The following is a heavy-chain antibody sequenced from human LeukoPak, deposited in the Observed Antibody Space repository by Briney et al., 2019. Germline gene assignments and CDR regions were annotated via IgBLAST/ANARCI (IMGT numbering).Heavy chain of an antibody. CDR1: GFTFSSYN. CDR3: ARDLYGWNWNLGY. Sequence: PGGSLRLSCAGSGFTFSSYNMNWVRQAPGKGLEWVSYIVSSGSTIYYADSVKGRFTISRDNAKNSLYLQMNSLRAEDTAVYCCARDLYGWNWNLGYWGQGTLVTVSS. CDR2: IVSSGSTI. J-gene: IGHJ4*02. D-gene: IGHD1-1*01. V-gene: IGHV3-48*01.